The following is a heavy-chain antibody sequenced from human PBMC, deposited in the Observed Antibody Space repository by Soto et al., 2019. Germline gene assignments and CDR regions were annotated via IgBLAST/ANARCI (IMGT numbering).Heavy chain of an antibody. CDR3: ARRESSNWYAYFDY. J-gene: IGHJ4*02. CDR1: GGSISSYY. V-gene: IGHV4-59*08. D-gene: IGHD6-13*01. Sequence: SETLSLTCTVSGGSISSYYWSWIRQPPGKGLEWIGYFYYGGSPDYNPSFKSRVNISVDTSKNQFSLKLRSVAAADTSVYYCARRESSNWYAYFDYWGQGTLVTVSS. CDR2: FYYGGSP.